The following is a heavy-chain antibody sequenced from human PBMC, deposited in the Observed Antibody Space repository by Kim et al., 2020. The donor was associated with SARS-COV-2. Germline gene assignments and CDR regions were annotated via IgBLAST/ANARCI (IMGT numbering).Heavy chain of an antibody. CDR3: ARRPGVRAAGIAHFDP. J-gene: IGHJ5*02. D-gene: IGHD6-13*01. V-gene: IGHV3-23*01. CDR2: IGGNGGGT. Sequence: GSLRLSCAASGFTFGIYAMSWVRQAPGKGLEWISSIGGNGGGTFYADSVKGRFTISRDDSKNMLYLQMNSLRAEDTAIYYCARRPGVRAAGIAHFDPWGQGTLVTVSS. CDR1: GFTFGIYA.